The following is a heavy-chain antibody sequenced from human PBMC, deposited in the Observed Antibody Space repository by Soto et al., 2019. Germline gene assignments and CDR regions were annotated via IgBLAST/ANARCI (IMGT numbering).Heavy chain of an antibody. CDR3: ARGGYRTLAWFDP. V-gene: IGHV4-59*01. CDR1: GGSISNYY. CDR2: IYHSGTT. Sequence: LSLTCTVSGGSISNYYWSWIRQSPGKGLEWIANIYHSGTTNYNLSLKGRVSISIDSSKNQVSLRLKSVTAADTAVYYCARGGYRTLAWFDPWGQGTLVTVSS. J-gene: IGHJ5*02. D-gene: IGHD5-18*01.